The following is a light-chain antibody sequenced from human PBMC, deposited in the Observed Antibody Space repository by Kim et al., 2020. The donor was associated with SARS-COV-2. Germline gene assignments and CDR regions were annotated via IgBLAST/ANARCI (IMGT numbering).Light chain of an antibody. Sequence: QSVLTQPPSASGTPGQRVTISSSGSTSNIGTNYVSWYQHLPGTAPKLLIYRNNQRPSGVPDRFSGSKSGTSASLAISGLRSDDEADYYCAAWDDSLSGPVFGGGTKLTVL. CDR3: AAWDDSLSGPV. CDR1: TSNIGTNY. J-gene: IGLJ2*01. V-gene: IGLV1-47*01. CDR2: RNN.